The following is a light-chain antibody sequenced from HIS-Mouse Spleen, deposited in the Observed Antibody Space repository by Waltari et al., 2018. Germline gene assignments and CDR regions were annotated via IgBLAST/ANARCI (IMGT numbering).Light chain of an antibody. CDR1: ALPKQY. Sequence: SYELTQPPSVSVSPGQTARITCSGDALPKQYAYWYQQKPGQAPVLVIYKDSERPSVIPERFSGSSSGTTVTLTISGVQAEDEADYYCQSADSSGTLYVVFGGGTKLTVL. V-gene: IGLV3-25*03. CDR3: QSADSSGTLYVV. CDR2: KDS. J-gene: IGLJ2*01.